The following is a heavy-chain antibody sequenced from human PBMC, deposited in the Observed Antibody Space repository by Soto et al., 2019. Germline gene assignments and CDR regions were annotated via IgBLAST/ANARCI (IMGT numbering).Heavy chain of an antibody. D-gene: IGHD4-17*01. CDR1: GYTFTSYA. J-gene: IGHJ6*02. Sequence: QVQLVQSGAEGKKPGASVKVSCKASGYTFTSYAMHWVRQAPGQRLEWMGWINAGNGNTKYSQKFQGRVTITRDTSASTAYMELNSLRSEDTAMYYCARTVGYYYGMDVWGQGTTVTVSS. CDR2: INAGNGNT. V-gene: IGHV1-3*01. CDR3: ARTVGYYYGMDV.